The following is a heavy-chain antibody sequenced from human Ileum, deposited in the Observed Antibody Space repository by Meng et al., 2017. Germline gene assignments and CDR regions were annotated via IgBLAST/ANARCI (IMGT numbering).Heavy chain of an antibody. CDR3: ARDEGSTDSFDI. CDR1: GYTFTGYY. V-gene: IGHV1-2*06. CDR2: INPHSGGT. J-gene: IGHJ3*02. Sequence: QVQLVQSGAEVKKPGASVKVSCKASGYTFTGYYIHWVRQAPGQGLEWMGRINPHSGGTNYAQKFQGRVTLTRDTSISTAYMELSRLRSDDTALYYCARDEGSTDSFDIWGQGTLVTVSS. D-gene: IGHD2-2*01.